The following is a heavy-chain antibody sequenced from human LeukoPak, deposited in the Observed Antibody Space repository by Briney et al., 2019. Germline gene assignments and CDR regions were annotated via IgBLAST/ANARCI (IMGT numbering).Heavy chain of an antibody. CDR2: INPNSGGT. D-gene: IGHD3-10*01. CDR3: AREFYYGSGSFDY. V-gene: IGHV1-2*02. CDR1: GYTFTGYY. Sequence: ASVKVSCKASGYTFTGYYMHWVRQAPGPGLEWMGWINPNSGGTNYAQKFQGRVTMTRDTSISTAYMELSRLRSDDTAVYYCAREFYYGSGSFDYWGQGTPVTVSS. J-gene: IGHJ4*02.